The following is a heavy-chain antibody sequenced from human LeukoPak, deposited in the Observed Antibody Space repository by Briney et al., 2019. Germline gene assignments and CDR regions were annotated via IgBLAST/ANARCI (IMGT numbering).Heavy chain of an antibody. CDR2: ISWNSGSI. CDR3: AKVYLRFSVVVVAASFDY. J-gene: IGHJ4*02. Sequence: PGRSLRLSCAASGFTFDDYAMHWVRQAPGKGLEWVSGISWNSGSIGYADSVKGRFTISRDNAKNSLYLQMNSLRAEDTALYYCAKVYLRFSVVVVAASFDYWGQGTLVTVSS. D-gene: IGHD2-15*01. V-gene: IGHV3-9*01. CDR1: GFTFDDYA.